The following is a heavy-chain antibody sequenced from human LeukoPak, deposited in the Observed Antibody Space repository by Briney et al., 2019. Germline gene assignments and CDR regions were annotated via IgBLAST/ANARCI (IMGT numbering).Heavy chain of an antibody. D-gene: IGHD5-18*01. V-gene: IGHV5-51*01. J-gene: IGHJ4*02. CDR3: ARHLGYNYGNFDY. Sequence: GESLKISCKVSGYSFTNYWVGWVRQMPGKGLEWMGIIYPGDSDTRYSPSFQGQVTISADKSISTPYPQWSSLKASDTAMYYCARHLGYNYGNFDYWGQGTLVTVSS. CDR1: GYSFTNYW. CDR2: IYPGDSDT.